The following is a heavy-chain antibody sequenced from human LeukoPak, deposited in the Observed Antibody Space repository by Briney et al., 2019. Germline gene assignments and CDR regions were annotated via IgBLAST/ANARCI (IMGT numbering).Heavy chain of an antibody. V-gene: IGHV5-51*01. J-gene: IGHJ5*02. Sequence: KAGESLKISCKGSGYSFTSYWIGWVRQMPGKGLEWMGIIYPDDSDTTYSPSFLDQGTTSADKSFRTAYLQWISLQAADTALYYCARHSRVYCSGSNCQGWFGPWGQGTLVTVSS. CDR2: IYPDDSDT. CDR3: ARHSRVYCSGSNCQGWFGP. D-gene: IGHD2-15*01. CDR1: GYSFTSYW.